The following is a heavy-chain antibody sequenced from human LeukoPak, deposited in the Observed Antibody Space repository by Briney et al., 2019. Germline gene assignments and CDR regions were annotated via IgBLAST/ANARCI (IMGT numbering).Heavy chain of an antibody. CDR2: ISGSGGST. J-gene: IGHJ6*03. V-gene: IGHV3-23*01. D-gene: IGHD5-18*01. Sequence: GGSLRVSCAASGFTFSSYAMSWVRQAPGKGLEWVSFISGSGGSTYYVDSVKGRFTTSRDNSKNTLYLQMNSLRAEDTAVYYCARDHKGYSYGYRRGYSDYYYMDVWGKGTTVTVSS. CDR1: GFTFSSYA. CDR3: ARDHKGYSYGYRRGYSDYYYMDV.